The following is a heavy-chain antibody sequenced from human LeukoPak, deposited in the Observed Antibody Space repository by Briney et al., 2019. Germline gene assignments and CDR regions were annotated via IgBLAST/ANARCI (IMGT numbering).Heavy chain of an antibody. V-gene: IGHV4-34*01. CDR1: GGSFSGFY. D-gene: IGHD6-13*01. J-gene: IGHJ4*02. CDR3: ARGRVYGY. Sequence: SETLSLTCAVYGGSFSGFYWSWIRQPPGKGLEWIGEINHSGSTNYNPSLKSRVTISVDTSKNQFSLKLSSVTAADTAVYYCARGRVYGYWGQGTLVTVSS. CDR2: INHSGST.